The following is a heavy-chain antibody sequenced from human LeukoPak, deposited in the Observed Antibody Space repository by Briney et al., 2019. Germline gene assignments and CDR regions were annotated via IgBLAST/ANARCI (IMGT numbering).Heavy chain of an antibody. CDR1: GYTFTSYD. V-gene: IGHV1-8*01. CDR2: MNPNSGNT. CDR3: ARVNYDILTGYFTYYYGMDV. J-gene: IGHJ6*02. D-gene: IGHD3-9*01. Sequence: ASVTVSCKASGYTFTSYDINWVRQATGQGLEWMGWMNPNSGNTCYAQKFQGRVTMTRNTSISTAYMELSSLRSEDTAVYYCARVNYDILTGYFTYYYGMDVWGQGTTVSVSS.